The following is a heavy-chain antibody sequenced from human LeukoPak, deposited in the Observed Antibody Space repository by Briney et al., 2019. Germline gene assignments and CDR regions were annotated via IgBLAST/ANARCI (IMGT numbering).Heavy chain of an antibody. Sequence: ASVKVSCKASGYTFTSHVIHWVRQAPGQRLERMGWINAGNGNTKYSQKFQGRVTITRDTSASTAYMELSSLRSEDTAVYYCARVGYSSSWGYYFDYWGQGTLVTVSS. CDR3: ARVGYSSSWGYYFDY. V-gene: IGHV1-3*01. CDR1: GYTFTSHV. CDR2: INAGNGNT. J-gene: IGHJ4*02. D-gene: IGHD6-13*01.